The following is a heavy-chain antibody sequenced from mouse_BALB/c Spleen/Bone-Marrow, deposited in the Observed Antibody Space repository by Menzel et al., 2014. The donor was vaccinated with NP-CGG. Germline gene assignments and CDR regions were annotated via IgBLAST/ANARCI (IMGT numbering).Heavy chain of an antibody. CDR1: DYTFXSYR. J-gene: IGHJ1*01. CDR3: TLAYSGQGDWFLEV. Sequence: VQLQQSGTVLARPGASVKMSCKASDYTFXSYRMHWLKQRPGQGLEWIGAIYPGTSDTSYNQKFKGKAELTAVTSTSTAYMDISSLTNEDSAVYFGTLAYSGQGDWFLEVGVAGTTVTVSS. CDR2: IYPGTSDT. D-gene: IGHD2-10*01. V-gene: IGHV1-5*01.